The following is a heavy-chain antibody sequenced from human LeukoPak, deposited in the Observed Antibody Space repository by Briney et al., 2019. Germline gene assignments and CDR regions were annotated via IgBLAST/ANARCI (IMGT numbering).Heavy chain of an antibody. J-gene: IGHJ4*02. CDR3: SRGSTMTGWNY. V-gene: IGHV3-74*01. D-gene: IGHD5/OR15-5a*01. CDR2: INSDGSRT. CDR1: GFTFSSYW. Sequence: HPGGSLRLSCAASGFTFSSYWMHWVRQAPGKGLVWVSRINSDGSRTTYADSVKGRFTISRDNAKNTLYLQMNSLGPEDTAVYYCSRGSTMTGWNYWGQGTLVTVSS.